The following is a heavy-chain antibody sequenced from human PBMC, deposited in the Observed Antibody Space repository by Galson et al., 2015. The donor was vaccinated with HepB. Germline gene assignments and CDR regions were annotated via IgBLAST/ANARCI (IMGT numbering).Heavy chain of an antibody. V-gene: IGHV3-66*02. CDR3: ARDKGGGAVAGTFGY. J-gene: IGHJ4*02. CDR1: GFTVSSNY. Sequence: SLRLSCAASGFTVSSNYMSWVRQAPGKGLEWVSVIYSGGSTYYADSVKGRFTISRDNSKNTLYLQMNSLRAEDTAVYYCARDKGGGAVAGTFGYWGQGTLVTVSS. D-gene: IGHD6-19*01. CDR2: IYSGGST.